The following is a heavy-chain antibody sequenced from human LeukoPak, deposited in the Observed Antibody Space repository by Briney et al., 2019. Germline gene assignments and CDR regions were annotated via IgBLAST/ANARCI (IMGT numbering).Heavy chain of an antibody. V-gene: IGHV3-30*03. CDR3: ARDGFRGSTSLLRYYYMDV. CDR1: GFTFSSYA. CDR2: ISYDGSNK. D-gene: IGHD2-2*01. J-gene: IGHJ6*03. Sequence: GGSLRLSCAASGFTFSSYAMSWVRQAPGKGLEWVAVISYDGSNKYYADSVKGRFTISRDNAKNSLYLQMNSLRAEDTAVYYCARDGFRGSTSLLRYYYMDVWGKGTTVTVSS.